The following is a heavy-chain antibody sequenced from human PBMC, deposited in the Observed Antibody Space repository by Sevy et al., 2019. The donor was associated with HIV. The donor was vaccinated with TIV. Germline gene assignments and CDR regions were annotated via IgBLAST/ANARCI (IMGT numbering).Heavy chain of an antibody. V-gene: IGHV4-59*08. CDR2: IYYNGHI. J-gene: IGHJ5*02. D-gene: IGHD3-10*01. CDR3: AVVKARGRGFS. CDR1: GGSITSLY. Sequence: SETLSLTCTVSGGSITSLYWNWIRQPPGKGLEWIANIYYNGHINYNPSLKSRVTLSLDTSKNQFSLRLSSVTAADTAMYYCAVVKARGRGFSWGQGTLVTVSS.